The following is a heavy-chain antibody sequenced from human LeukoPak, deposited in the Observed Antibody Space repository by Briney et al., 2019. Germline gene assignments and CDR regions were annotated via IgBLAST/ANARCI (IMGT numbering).Heavy chain of an antibody. Sequence: EASVKVSCKASGYIFTSYGINWVQQAPGQGLEWMGWISAYNGNTNYAQKLQGRVTLTTDTSTSTAYMELRSLRSDDTAVYYCARAPGYCSSTSCSPGDWFDPWGQGTLVTVSS. CDR2: ISAYNGNT. D-gene: IGHD2-2*01. J-gene: IGHJ5*02. V-gene: IGHV1-18*01. CDR3: ARAPGYCSSTSCSPGDWFDP. CDR1: GYIFTSYG.